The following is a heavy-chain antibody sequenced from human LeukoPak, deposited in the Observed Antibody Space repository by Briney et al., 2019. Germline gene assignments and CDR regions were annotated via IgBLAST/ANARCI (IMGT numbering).Heavy chain of an antibody. J-gene: IGHJ6*03. Sequence: ASVKVSCKASGYTFTGYYMHWVRQAPGQGLEWMGWINPNSGGTNYAQKFQGRVTMTRDTSISTAYMELSRLRSDGTAVYYCAREREQWLASYMDVWGKGTTVTVSS. CDR3: AREREQWLASYMDV. CDR1: GYTFTGYY. CDR2: INPNSGGT. V-gene: IGHV1-2*02. D-gene: IGHD6-19*01.